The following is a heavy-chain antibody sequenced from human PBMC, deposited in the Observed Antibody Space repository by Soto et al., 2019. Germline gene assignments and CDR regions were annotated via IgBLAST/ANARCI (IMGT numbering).Heavy chain of an antibody. Sequence: ASGPTLVNPTQTLTLTCTFSGFSLSTSGMCVSWIRQPPGKALEWLARIDWDDDKYYSTSLKTRLTISKDTSKNQVVLTMTNMDPVDTPTYYCARLSFVFPLGAPYYYYYGMDVGGKGTTVTVPP. CDR1: GFSLSTSGMC. D-gene: IGHD3-16*01. V-gene: IGHV2-70*11. J-gene: IGHJ6*04. CDR3: ARLSFVFPLGAPYYYYYGMDV. CDR2: IDWDDDK.